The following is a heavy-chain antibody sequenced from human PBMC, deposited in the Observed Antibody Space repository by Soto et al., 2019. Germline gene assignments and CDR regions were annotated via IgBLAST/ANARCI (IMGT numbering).Heavy chain of an antibody. Sequence: QVQVVQSGTEVKKPGASVKVSCRASGYTFSDYYMHWIRQAPGQGPEWMGWIHTKSGTTNYAQNVQGRVTLTRDTSISTAYMELSRLTSDDTAVYFCARGGVTIFGVVDYWGQGTQVTVSS. CDR1: GYTFSDYY. J-gene: IGHJ4*02. V-gene: IGHV1-2*02. CDR3: ARGGVTIFGVVDY. CDR2: IHTKSGTT. D-gene: IGHD3-3*01.